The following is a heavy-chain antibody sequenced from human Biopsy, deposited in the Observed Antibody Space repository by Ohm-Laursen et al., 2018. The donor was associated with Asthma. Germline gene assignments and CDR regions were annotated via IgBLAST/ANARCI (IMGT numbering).Heavy chain of an antibody. V-gene: IGHV1-69*01. CDR2: LIPVLGTA. CDR3: ARTYYDFLTGQVNDAFAI. Sequence: SSVKVSCKSSGDSLGSFINYAISWVRQAPRQGLEWMGGLIPVLGTADYAPMFEGRVTITADESTSTAYMDLSSLRSEDPAVYYCARTYYDFLTGQVNDAFAIWGQGTMVTVSS. CDR1: GDSLGSFINYA. D-gene: IGHD3-9*01. J-gene: IGHJ3*02.